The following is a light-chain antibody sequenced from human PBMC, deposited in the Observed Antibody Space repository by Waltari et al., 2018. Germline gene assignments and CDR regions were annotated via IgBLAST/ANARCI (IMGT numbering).Light chain of an antibody. Sequence: DIQMTQSPSTLSASVGDRVTITCRASQSISDWLAWYQQKPGKAPKLLIYDASNLETGVPSRFSGSGSGTDFTFTISSLQPEDIATYYCQQYDNLPVFGPGTKVDIK. CDR1: QSISDW. J-gene: IGKJ3*01. V-gene: IGKV1-33*01. CDR3: QQYDNLPV. CDR2: DAS.